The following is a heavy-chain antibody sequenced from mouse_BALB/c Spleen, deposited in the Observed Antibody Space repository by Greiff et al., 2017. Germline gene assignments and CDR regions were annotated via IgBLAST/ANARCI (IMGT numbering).Heavy chain of an antibody. CDR1: GFTFNTYA. V-gene: IGHV10-1*02. CDR2: IRSKSNNYAT. Sequence: GGGLVQPKGSLKLSCAASGFTFNTYAMNWVRQAPGKGLEWVARIRSKSNNYATYYADSVKDGFTISRDDSQRMLYLQMNNLKTEDTAMYYCVRQGWDVGDVDYWGQGTTLTVSS. CDR3: VRQGWDVGDVDY. D-gene: IGHD4-1*01. J-gene: IGHJ2*01.